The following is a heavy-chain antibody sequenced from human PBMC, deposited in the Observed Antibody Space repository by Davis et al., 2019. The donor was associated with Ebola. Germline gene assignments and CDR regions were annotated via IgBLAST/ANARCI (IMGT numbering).Heavy chain of an antibody. Sequence: PGGSLRLSCAASKFTFSSYTMTWVRQAPGKGLEWVSLTYSAGSTNYADSVKGRFIISKDKSTNTLNLQMNSLRVEDTAVYFCARVHRSWAFGEGKWFDPWGQGTRVTVSS. V-gene: IGHV3-53*01. J-gene: IGHJ5*02. CDR2: TYSAGST. CDR3: ARVHRSWAFGEGKWFDP. D-gene: IGHD3-10*01. CDR1: KFTFSSYT.